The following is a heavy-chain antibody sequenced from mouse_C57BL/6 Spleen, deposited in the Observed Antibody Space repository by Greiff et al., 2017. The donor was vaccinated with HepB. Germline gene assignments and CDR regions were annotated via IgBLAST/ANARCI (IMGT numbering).Heavy chain of an antibody. CDR2: IDPNRGGT. V-gene: IGHV1-72*01. CDR3: SRAYGSRNWYFDV. D-gene: IGHD1-1*01. Sequence: QVQLQQPGAELVKPGASVKLSCKASGYTFTSYWMHWVKQRPGRGLEWIGRIDPNRGGTKYNEKFKSKATLTVDKPSSTAYMQLSSLTSEDSAVYYCSRAYGSRNWYFDVWGTGTTVTVSS. J-gene: IGHJ1*03. CDR1: GYTFTSYW.